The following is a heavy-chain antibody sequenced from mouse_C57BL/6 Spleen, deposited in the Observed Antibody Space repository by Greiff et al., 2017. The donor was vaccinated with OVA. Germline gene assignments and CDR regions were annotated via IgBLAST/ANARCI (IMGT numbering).Heavy chain of an antibody. V-gene: IGHV1-52*01. D-gene: IGHD2-13*01. Sequence: QVQLQQPGAELVRPGSSVKLSCKASGYTFTSYWMHWVKQRPIQGLEWIGNIDPSDSETHYNQKFKDKATLTVDKSSSTAYMQLSSLTSEDSAVEYCARGADYVPMDYGGQGTSVTVSS. CDR1: GYTFTSYW. CDR3: ARGADYVPMDY. J-gene: IGHJ4*01. CDR2: IDPSDSET.